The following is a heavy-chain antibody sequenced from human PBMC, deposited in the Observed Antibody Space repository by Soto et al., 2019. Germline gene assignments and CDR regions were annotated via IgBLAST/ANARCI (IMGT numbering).Heavy chain of an antibody. Sequence: SETLSLTCTVSGGSISSYYWSWIRQPPGKGLEWIGYIYYSGSTNYNPSLKSRVTISVDTSKNQFSLKLSSVTAADTAMYSCARLTNDSYYYYMDVWGKGTTVTVSS. J-gene: IGHJ6*03. CDR1: GGSISSYY. D-gene: IGHD2-2*01. V-gene: IGHV4-59*01. CDR3: ARLTNDSYYYYMDV. CDR2: IYYSGST.